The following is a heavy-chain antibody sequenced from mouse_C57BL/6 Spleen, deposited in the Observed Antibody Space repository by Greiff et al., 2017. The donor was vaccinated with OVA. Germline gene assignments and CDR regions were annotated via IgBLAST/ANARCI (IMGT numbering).Heavy chain of an antibody. CDR3: ARYGGSYFDY. J-gene: IGHJ2*01. CDR2: IYPGSGNP. D-gene: IGHD1-2*01. Sequence: VQLQQSGAELVRPGASVKLSCKASGYTFTDYYINWVKQRPGQGLEWIARIYPGSGNPYYNEKFKGKATLTAEKSSSTAYMQLSSLTSEDSAVYFCARYGGSYFDYWGQGTTLTVSS. CDR1: GYTFTDYY. V-gene: IGHV1-76*01.